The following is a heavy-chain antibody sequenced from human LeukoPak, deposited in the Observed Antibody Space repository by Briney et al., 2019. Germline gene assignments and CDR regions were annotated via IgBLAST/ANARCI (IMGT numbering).Heavy chain of an antibody. CDR2: ISSSSSTI. D-gene: IGHD6-13*01. CDR3: ARRGVAAALDY. V-gene: IGHV3-48*04. Sequence: GGSLRLSCAASGFTFSSYSMNWVRQAPGKGLEWVSYISSSSSTIYYADSVKGRFTISRDNAKNSLYLQMNSLRAEDTAVYYCARRGVAAALDYWGQGTLVTVSS. CDR1: GFTFSSYS. J-gene: IGHJ4*02.